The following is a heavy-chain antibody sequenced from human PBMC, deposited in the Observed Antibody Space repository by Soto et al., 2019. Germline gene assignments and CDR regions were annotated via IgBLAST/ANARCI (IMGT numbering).Heavy chain of an antibody. Sequence: SVKVSCKASGGTFSSYAISWVRQAPGQGLEWMGGIIPIFGTANYAQKFQGRVTITADESTSTAYMELSSLRSEDTAVYYCARDRYSSSTNYYYGMDVWGQGTTVTVSS. CDR2: IIPIFGTA. V-gene: IGHV1-69*13. J-gene: IGHJ6*02. CDR1: GGTFSSYA. D-gene: IGHD6-13*01. CDR3: ARDRYSSSTNYYYGMDV.